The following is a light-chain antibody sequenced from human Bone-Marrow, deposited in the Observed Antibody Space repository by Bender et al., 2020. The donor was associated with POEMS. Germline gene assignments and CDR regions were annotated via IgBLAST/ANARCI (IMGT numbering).Light chain of an antibody. CDR2: DVT. CDR1: SSDVGGYNY. Sequence: QPALTQPRSVSESPGQSVAISCSGTSSDVGGYNYVSWYQQHPGKGPKLIIYDVTRRPSGVPDRFSGSKSGSSASLTISGLQADDEADYYCCSYRGSNTWVFGTGTEVTVL. V-gene: IGLV2-11*01. J-gene: IGLJ1*01. CDR3: CSYRGSNTWV.